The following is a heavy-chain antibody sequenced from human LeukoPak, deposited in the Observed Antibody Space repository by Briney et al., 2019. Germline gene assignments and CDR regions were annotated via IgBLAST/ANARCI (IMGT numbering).Heavy chain of an antibody. CDR3: ATTHIAAAFDY. V-gene: IGHV1-69*13. J-gene: IGHJ4*02. D-gene: IGHD6-13*01. CDR2: IIPIFGTA. CDR1: GYTFISYS. Sequence: SVKFSCKASGYTFISYSLTWVRQAPGQGLEWMGGIIPIFGTANYAQKFQGRVTITADESTSTAYMELSSLRSEDTAVYYCATTHIAAAFDYWGQGTLVTVSS.